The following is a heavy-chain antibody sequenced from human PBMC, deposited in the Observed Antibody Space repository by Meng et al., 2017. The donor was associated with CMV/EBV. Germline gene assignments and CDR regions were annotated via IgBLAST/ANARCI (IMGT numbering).Heavy chain of an antibody. CDR1: GGSVSSGSYY. V-gene: IGHV4-61*01. CDR2: IYYSGST. D-gene: IGHD2-21*01. Sequence: SETLSLTCTVSGGSVSSGSYYWSWIRQPPGKGLEWIGYIYYSGSTNYNPSLKSRVTISVDTSKNQFSLKLSSVTAADTAVYYCARGPPYSTYYYYYGMDVWGQGTTVTVSS. J-gene: IGHJ6*02. CDR3: ARGPPYSTYYYYYGMDV.